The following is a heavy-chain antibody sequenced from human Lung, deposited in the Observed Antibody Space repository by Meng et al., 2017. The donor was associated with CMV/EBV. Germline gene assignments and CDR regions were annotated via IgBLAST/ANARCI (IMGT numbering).Heavy chain of an antibody. J-gene: IGHJ5*02. CDR2: INPDGSEK. V-gene: IGHV3-7*01. CDR3: SRTLDH. CDR1: GFTFSTNW. Sequence: GESLKISCAASGFTFSTNWMDWVRQTPGKGLEWVANINPDGSEKYYVGSVEGRFTISRDNGKNLLSLEMISLRAEDTGVYYCSRTLDHWGQGPLVTVSS.